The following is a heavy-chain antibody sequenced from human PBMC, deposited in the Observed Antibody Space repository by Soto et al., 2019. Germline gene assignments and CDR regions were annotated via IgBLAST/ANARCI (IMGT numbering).Heavy chain of an antibody. CDR1: GYTFTSYG. Sequence: GASVKVSCKASGYTFTSYGISWVRQAPGQGLEWMGWISAYNGNTNYSQNFQGRVTITRDTSASTAYMELSSLISEDAAVYYCARGIWTMTRGAYYFDNWGQGTLVTVSS. J-gene: IGHJ4*02. CDR2: ISAYNGNT. V-gene: IGHV1-18*01. CDR3: ARGIWTMTRGAYYFDN. D-gene: IGHD3-10*01.